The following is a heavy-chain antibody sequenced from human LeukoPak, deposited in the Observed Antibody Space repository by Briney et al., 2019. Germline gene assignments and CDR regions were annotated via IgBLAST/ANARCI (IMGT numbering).Heavy chain of an antibody. V-gene: IGHV4-34*01. Sequence: PSETLSLTCAVYGGSFSGYYWSWIRQPPGKGLEWIGEINHSGSTNYNPSLKSRVTISVDTSKNQFSLKLSSVTAADTAVYYCARVLRGYIWGEQFGYWGQGTLVTVSS. CDR2: INHSGST. J-gene: IGHJ4*02. D-gene: IGHD5-12*01. CDR1: GGSFSGYY. CDR3: ARVLRGYIWGEQFGY.